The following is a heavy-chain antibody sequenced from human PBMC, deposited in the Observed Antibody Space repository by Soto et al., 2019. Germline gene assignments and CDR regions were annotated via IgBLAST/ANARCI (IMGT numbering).Heavy chain of an antibody. Sequence: SVKVSCKASGGTFSSYAISWVRQAPGQGLEWMGGIIPIFGTANDAQKFQGRVTITADESTSTAYMELSSLRSEDTAVYYCALWAMGYDSSGYYYYGMDVWGQGTTVTVSS. CDR3: ALWAMGYDSSGYYYYGMDV. V-gene: IGHV1-69*13. CDR1: GGTFSSYA. D-gene: IGHD3-22*01. CDR2: IIPIFGTA. J-gene: IGHJ6*02.